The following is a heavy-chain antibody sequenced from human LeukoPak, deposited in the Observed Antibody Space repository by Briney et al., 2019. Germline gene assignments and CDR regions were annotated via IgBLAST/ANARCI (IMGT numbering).Heavy chain of an antibody. J-gene: IGHJ3*02. CDR1: GFTFSDYY. CDR3: ARDAWDYDSSGYGGNDAFDI. V-gene: IGHV3-11*01. Sequence: PGGSLRLSCAASGFTFSDYYMSWIRQAPGKGLEYISYISSSGSTIYYADSVRGRFTISRDNAKNSLYLQMNSLRAEDTAVYYCARDAWDYDSSGYGGNDAFDIWGQGTMVTVSS. D-gene: IGHD3-22*01. CDR2: ISSSGSTI.